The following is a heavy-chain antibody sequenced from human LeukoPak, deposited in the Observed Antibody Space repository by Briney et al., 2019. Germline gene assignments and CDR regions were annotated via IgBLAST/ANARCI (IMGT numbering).Heavy chain of an antibody. V-gene: IGHV4-59*08. J-gene: IGHJ4*02. CDR3: ARHSYYDSSGYRFDD. CDR1: VDSIGRYY. Sequence: SEPLSLPCTVSVDSIGRYYWSWLRQPPGKQLQGHGYIYYSGSTNYNPFIKSRVTISVDTSKNQFCLKLSSVTAADTAVYYCARHSYYDSSGYRFDDWGQGTLVTVSS. D-gene: IGHD3-22*01. CDR2: IYYSGST.